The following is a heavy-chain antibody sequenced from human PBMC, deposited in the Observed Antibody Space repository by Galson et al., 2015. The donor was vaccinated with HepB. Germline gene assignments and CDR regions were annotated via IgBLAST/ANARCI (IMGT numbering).Heavy chain of an antibody. Sequence: SVKVSCKASGYTFTSYAMHWVRQAPGQRLEWMGWINAGNGNTKYSQKFQGRVTITRDTSASTAYMELSSLRSEDTAVYYCARVLAYCGGDCDGAFDIWGQGTMVTVSS. D-gene: IGHD2-21*02. CDR3: ARVLAYCGGDCDGAFDI. CDR2: INAGNGNT. V-gene: IGHV1-3*01. CDR1: GYTFTSYA. J-gene: IGHJ3*02.